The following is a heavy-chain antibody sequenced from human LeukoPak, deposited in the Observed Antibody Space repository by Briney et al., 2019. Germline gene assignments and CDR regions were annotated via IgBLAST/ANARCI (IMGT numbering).Heavy chain of an antibody. CDR1: GGSFSGYY. CDR3: ARDRWIADPDAFDI. Sequence: PSETLSLTCAVYGGSFSGYYWSWIRQPPGKGLEWIGEINHSGSTNYNPSLKSRVTMSVDTSKNQFSLKLSSVTAADTAVYYCARDRWIADPDAFDIWGQGTMVTVSS. V-gene: IGHV4-34*01. CDR2: INHSGST. D-gene: IGHD6-13*01. J-gene: IGHJ3*02.